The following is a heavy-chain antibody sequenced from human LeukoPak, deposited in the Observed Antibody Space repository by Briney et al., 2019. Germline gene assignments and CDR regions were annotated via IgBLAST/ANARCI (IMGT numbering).Heavy chain of an antibody. CDR2: INPNSGGT. V-gene: IGHV1-2*02. CDR3: ARDRGDRTIGSSSWFPSGRVPVLGWFDP. Sequence: HWASVKVSCKASGYTFTDYYMHWVRQAPGQGLEWMGWINPNSGGTNYAQKFQGRVTMTRDTSISTAYVELSRLRSDDTAVYYCARDRGDRTIGSSSWFPSGRVPVLGWFDPWGQGTLVTVSS. J-gene: IGHJ5*02. CDR1: GYTFTDYY. D-gene: IGHD6-13*01.